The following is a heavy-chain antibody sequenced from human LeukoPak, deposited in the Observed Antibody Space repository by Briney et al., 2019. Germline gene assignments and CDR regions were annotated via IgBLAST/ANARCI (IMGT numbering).Heavy chain of an antibody. J-gene: IGHJ4*02. CDR3: ATSWTHCSSPGCSFFDC. D-gene: IGHD2-2*01. CDR1: GITFNKAY. CDR2: IKSWTDGGTT. Sequence: KSGGSLRLSCAASGITFNKAYMTWVRQAPGKGLEWVGRIKSWTDGGTTDYAAPVRGRFIISRDDSENRVYLQMKSLKPDDTGVYYCATSWTHCSSPGCSFFDCWGQGNLVTVSS. V-gene: IGHV3-15*01.